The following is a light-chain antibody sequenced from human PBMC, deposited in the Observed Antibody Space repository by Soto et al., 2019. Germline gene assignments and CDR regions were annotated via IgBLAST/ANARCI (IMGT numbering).Light chain of an antibody. CDR3: MQALQTPYT. Sequence: EIVMTQSPPSLTVTPGEPASISCRSSQRLLHSNGNTFLDWYVQKRGQSPQLLIYLGSNRASGVPDRVSGSEAGTDFTLKISRVEAEDVGVYYCMQALQTPYTFGQGTKLEIK. CDR1: QRLLHSNGNTF. V-gene: IGKV2-28*01. J-gene: IGKJ2*01. CDR2: LGS.